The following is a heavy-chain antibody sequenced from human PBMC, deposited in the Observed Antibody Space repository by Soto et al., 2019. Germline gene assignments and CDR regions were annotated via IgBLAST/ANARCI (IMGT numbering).Heavy chain of an antibody. Sequence: GASVKVSCKASGYTFTGYYMHWVRQAPGQGLEWMGWINPNSGGTNYAQKFQGRVTMTRDTSISTAYMELSRLRSDDTAVYYCARGAYCGGDCYSDYYYGMDVWGQGTTVTVSS. CDR3: ARGAYCGGDCYSDYYYGMDV. V-gene: IGHV1-2*02. CDR1: GYTFTGYY. J-gene: IGHJ6*02. CDR2: INPNSGGT. D-gene: IGHD2-21*02.